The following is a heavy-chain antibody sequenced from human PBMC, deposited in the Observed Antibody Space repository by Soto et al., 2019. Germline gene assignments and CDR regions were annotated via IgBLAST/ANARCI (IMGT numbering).Heavy chain of an antibody. V-gene: IGHV3-48*02. CDR1: GFTFSSYS. Sequence: EVQLVESGGGLVQPGGSLRLSCAASGFTFSSYSMNWVRQSPGKGLEWVSYISSSSSTIYYADSVKGRFTISRDNAKNSLYLQRNSLRDEDTAVYYCAREGISASYYNWFDPWGQGTLVTVSS. D-gene: IGHD1-26*01. CDR2: ISSSSSTI. J-gene: IGHJ5*02. CDR3: AREGISASYYNWFDP.